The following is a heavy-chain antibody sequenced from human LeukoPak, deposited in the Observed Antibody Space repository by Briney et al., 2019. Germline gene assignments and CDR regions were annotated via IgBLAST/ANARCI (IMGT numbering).Heavy chain of an antibody. CDR3: ARPEDYDSGGYSSYFQH. CDR2: ISSTAYTI. Sequence: PGGSLRLSCAASGFTFSDSYMTWIRQAPGKGLEWVSYISSTAYTIFYADSVKGRFTISRDNAKNSLYLQMNSLRAEDTAVYYCARPEDYDSGGYSSYFQHWGQGTLVTVSS. CDR1: GFTFSDSY. J-gene: IGHJ1*01. V-gene: IGHV3-11*04. D-gene: IGHD3-22*01.